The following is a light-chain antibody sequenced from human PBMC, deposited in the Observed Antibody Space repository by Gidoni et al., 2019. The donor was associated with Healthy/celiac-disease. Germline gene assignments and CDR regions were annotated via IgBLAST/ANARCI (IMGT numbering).Light chain of an antibody. V-gene: IGLV2-14*01. J-gene: IGLJ3*02. CDR2: EVS. CDR3: SSYTSSSTLV. Sequence: QSALTQTASVTGSPGQSITISCTGTSSDVGGYNYVSWSQQHPGKAPKLMIYEVSNRPSGVSNRVSGSKSGNTASLTISGLQAEDEADYYCSSYTSSSTLVFGGGTKLTVL. CDR1: SSDVGGYNY.